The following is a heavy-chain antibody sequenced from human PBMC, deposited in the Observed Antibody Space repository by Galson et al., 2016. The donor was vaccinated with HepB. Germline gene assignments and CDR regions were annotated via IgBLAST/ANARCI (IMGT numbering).Heavy chain of an antibody. CDR2: ISSSSTNM. V-gene: IGHV3-48*02. CDR1: GFPLSSYS. Sequence: SLRLSCAASGFPLSSYSMNWVRQAPGKGLEWVSYISSSSTNMYYADSVKGRFTISRDNAQNSLYLQMNSLRDEDSAVYYCARDLVAVGDTYYYYGMDVWGQGTTVTVSS. J-gene: IGHJ6*02. CDR3: ARDLVAVGDTYYYYGMDV. D-gene: IGHD6-19*01.